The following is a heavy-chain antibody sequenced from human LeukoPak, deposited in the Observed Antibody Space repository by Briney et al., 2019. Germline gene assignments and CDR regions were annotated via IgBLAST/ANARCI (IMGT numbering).Heavy chain of an antibody. CDR3: AKSRVGSSGASVAHYFDY. CDR1: GFTFSSYA. CDR2: ISGSGGST. V-gene: IGHV3-23*01. D-gene: IGHD6-19*01. Sequence: PGGSLRLSCAASGFTFSSYAVSWVRQAPGKGLEWVSAISGSGGSTYYADSVKGRFTISRDNSKNTLYLQMNSLRAEDTAVYYCAKSRVGSSGASVAHYFDYWGQGTLVTVSS. J-gene: IGHJ4*02.